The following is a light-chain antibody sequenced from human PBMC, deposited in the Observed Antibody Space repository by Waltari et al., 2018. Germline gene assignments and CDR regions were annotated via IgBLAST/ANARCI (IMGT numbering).Light chain of an antibody. Sequence: DIVLTQSPGTLSLSPGERATFPCRASQSASSSYLAWYQQKPGQAPRLLIYGASSRATGIPDRFSGSGSGTDFTLTISRLEPEDFAVYYCQQYSSSPYTFGQGTKLEIK. CDR1: QSASSSY. CDR3: QQYSSSPYT. J-gene: IGKJ2*01. CDR2: GAS. V-gene: IGKV3-20*01.